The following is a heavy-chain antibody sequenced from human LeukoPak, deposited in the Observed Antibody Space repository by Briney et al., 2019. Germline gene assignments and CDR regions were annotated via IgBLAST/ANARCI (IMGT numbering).Heavy chain of an antibody. J-gene: IGHJ4*02. Sequence: ASVKVSCKASGYTFTNYHIAWVRQAPGQGLEWMGWVSTNDGNTVYAQRFQGRVTMTTDTSTSVAYMELRSLTSDDTAVYYCTRAPPGMTMMTDYWGQGTLVTVSS. D-gene: IGHD3-22*01. CDR2: VSTNDGNT. V-gene: IGHV1-18*01. CDR1: GYTFTNYH. CDR3: TRAPPGMTMMTDY.